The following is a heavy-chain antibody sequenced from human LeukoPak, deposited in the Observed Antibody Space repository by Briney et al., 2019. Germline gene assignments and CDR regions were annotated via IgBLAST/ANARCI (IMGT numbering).Heavy chain of an antibody. J-gene: IGHJ4*02. CDR2: ISNSGST. V-gene: IGHV4-59*01. CDR3: AKASVITAVVFDS. D-gene: IGHD3-16*01. Sequence: LETLSLTCTVSGGSISSYYWNWIRQPPGQGLECIGYISNSGSTKYNPSLKSRVTISLDTSKNQFSLRLNSVTAADTAVYYCAKASVITAVVFDSWGQGTLVAVSS. CDR1: GGSISSYY.